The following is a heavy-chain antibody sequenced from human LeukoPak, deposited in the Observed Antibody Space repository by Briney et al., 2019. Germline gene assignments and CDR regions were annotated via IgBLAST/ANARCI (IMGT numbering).Heavy chain of an antibody. V-gene: IGHV5-51*01. Sequence: GESLKISCKGSGYSFTSYWIGWVRQMPGKGLEWMGIIYPGDSDTRYSPSFQGQVTISADKSISTAYLQWSSLKASDTAMYYCARRGYYDSSGYFRNAFDIWGQGTMVTVSS. D-gene: IGHD3-22*01. CDR3: ARRGYYDSSGYFRNAFDI. CDR2: IYPGDSDT. CDR1: GYSFTSYW. J-gene: IGHJ3*02.